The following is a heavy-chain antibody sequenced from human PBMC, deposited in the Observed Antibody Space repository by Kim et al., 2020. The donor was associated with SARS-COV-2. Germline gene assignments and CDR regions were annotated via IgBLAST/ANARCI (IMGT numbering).Heavy chain of an antibody. CDR1: GFTFSDYY. V-gene: IGHV3-11*03. J-gene: IGHJ4*02. CDR2: ISSSSSYT. D-gene: IGHD3-9*01. Sequence: GGSLRLSCAASGFTFSDYYMSWIRQAPGKGREWVSYISSSSSYTNYEDSAKGRFTISRDNANNSLYLQMNSLIAEDTAVYYCSRLIPSPGLVDYWGQGTL. CDR3: SRLIPSPGLVDY.